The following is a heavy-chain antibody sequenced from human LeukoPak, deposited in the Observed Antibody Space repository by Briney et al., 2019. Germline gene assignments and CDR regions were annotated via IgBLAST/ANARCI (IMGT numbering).Heavy chain of an antibody. CDR3: ARDDYDSTPRYYYGMDV. CDR2: IYYSGST. J-gene: IGHJ6*02. CDR1: GGSISSGGYY. V-gene: IGHV4-31*03. Sequence: SETLSLTCTVSGGSISSGGYYWSWIRQHPGKGLEWIGYIYYSGSTYYNPSLKSRVTISVDTSKNQFSLKLSSVTAADTAVYYCARDDYDSTPRYYYGMDVWGQGTTVTVSS. D-gene: IGHD3-22*01.